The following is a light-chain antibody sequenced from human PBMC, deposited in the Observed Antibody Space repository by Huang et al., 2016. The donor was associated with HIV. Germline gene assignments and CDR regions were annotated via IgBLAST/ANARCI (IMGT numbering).Light chain of an antibody. CDR1: QTVRNSY. J-gene: IGKJ2*01. Sequence: EIVLTPSPGTLSLSPGERVNPSCRASQTVRNSYQAWYQQKPGRVPRLLIYGAYNRAGGIPYRFSGIQSGKDFTLAISRLEPEDFAVYYCQQYGSSPRTFGQGTKLEIK. V-gene: IGKV3-20*01. CDR3: QQYGSSPRT. CDR2: GAY.